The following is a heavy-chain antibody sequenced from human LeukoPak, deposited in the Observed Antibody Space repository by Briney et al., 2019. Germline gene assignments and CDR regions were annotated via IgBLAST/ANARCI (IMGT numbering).Heavy chain of an antibody. CDR1: GDSVSSSSAA. CDR2: TYYRSKWYN. Sequence: SQTLSLTCAISGDSVSSSSAAWNLIRQSPSKVLDWLGRTYYRSKWYNGYAVSVQSRITINPDTSKNQFSLQLNSVTPEDTAVYYCARGSNFAFDIWGQGTMVNISS. CDR3: ARGSNFAFDI. V-gene: IGHV6-1*01. J-gene: IGHJ3*02.